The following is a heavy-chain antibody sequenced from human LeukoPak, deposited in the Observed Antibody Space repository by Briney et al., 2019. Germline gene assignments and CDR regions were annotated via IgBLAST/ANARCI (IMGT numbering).Heavy chain of an antibody. CDR3: ARHGATMYYDILTGYYQFDY. CDR2: IYPGDSDT. D-gene: IGHD3-9*01. V-gene: IGHV5-51*01. CDR1: GYSFTSYW. Sequence: GESLKISCKGSGYSFTSYWIGWVRQMPGKGLEWMGIIYPGDSDTRYSPSFQGQVTISADKSISTAYLQWSSLKASDTAMYYCARHGATMYYDILTGYYQFDYWGQGTLVTVSS. J-gene: IGHJ4*02.